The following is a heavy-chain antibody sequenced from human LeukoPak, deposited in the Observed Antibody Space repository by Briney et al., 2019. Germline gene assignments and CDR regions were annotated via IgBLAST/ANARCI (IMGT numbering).Heavy chain of an antibody. CDR3: ARGSSGARFDY. V-gene: IGHV4-4*07. CDR1: SDSISSYY. J-gene: IGHJ4*02. CDR2: IYTGGSS. D-gene: IGHD2-15*01. Sequence: SETLSLTCTVSSDSISSYYWSWIRQPAGKGLEWIGRIYTGGSSNYNPSLKSRVTMSVDTSKNQFSLKLTSVTAADTAVYYCARGSSGARFDYWGQGTLVTVSS.